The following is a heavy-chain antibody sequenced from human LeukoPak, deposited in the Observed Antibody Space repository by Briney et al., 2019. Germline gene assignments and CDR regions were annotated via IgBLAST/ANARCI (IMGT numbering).Heavy chain of an antibody. CDR2: VADDEKTI. CDR3: AREKQSGGTPFDY. J-gene: IGHJ4*02. V-gene: IGHV3-30*04. Sequence: GGSLRLSCVASGFTFTGHSMHSVRQAPGKGLEWVAVVADDEKTIFYADSLKGRFTVSRDNSKNTVYLQMNSLRDEDTAVYYCAREKQSGGTPFDYWGQGSLVTVSS. CDR1: GFTFTGHS. D-gene: IGHD1-26*01.